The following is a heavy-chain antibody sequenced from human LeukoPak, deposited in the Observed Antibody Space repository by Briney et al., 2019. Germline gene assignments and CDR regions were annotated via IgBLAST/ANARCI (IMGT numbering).Heavy chain of an antibody. CDR1: GFTFHDYA. V-gene: IGHV3-43D*03. D-gene: IGHD3/OR15-3a*01. CDR2: ISWDGGST. Sequence: GGSLRLSCAASGFTFHDYAMHWVRQAPGKGLEWVSLISWDGGSTYYADSVKGRFTISRDNAKNSLHLQMDSLRLEDTAVYYCARDVGWFTFDIWGQGTMVTVSS. J-gene: IGHJ3*02. CDR3: ARDVGWFTFDI.